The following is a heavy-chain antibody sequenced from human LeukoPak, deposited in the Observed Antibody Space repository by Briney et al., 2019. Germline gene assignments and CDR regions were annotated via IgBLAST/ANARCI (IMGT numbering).Heavy chain of an antibody. CDR2: ISGSGGST. CDR3: AKSLGRTAFDI. V-gene: IGHV3-23*01. D-gene: IGHD1-1*01. Sequence: AGPLRLSCAASGFTFSSYAMSCVRKAPGKGQKWVSAISGSGGSTYYADSVKGRVTISRDNSKNTLYLQMNSLRAEDTAVYYCAKSLGRTAFDIWGQGTMVIVSS. CDR1: GFTFSSYA. J-gene: IGHJ3*02.